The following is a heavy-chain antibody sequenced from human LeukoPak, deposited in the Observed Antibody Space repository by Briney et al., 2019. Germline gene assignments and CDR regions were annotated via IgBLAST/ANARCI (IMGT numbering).Heavy chain of an antibody. Sequence: SETLSLTCTVSNYSISSGYYWGWIRQPPGKGLEWIGSIYHSGGTYYNPSLKSRVTISVDKSKNHFSLKLSSVTAADTAVDYCARYRNLFVAFDIWGQGTMVTVSS. CDR2: IYHSGGT. CDR1: NYSISSGYY. J-gene: IGHJ3*02. CDR3: ARYRNLFVAFDI. D-gene: IGHD1-1*01. V-gene: IGHV4-38-2*02.